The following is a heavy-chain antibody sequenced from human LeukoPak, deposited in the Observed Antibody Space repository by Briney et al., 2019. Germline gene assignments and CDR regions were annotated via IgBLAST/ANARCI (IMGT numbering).Heavy chain of an antibody. V-gene: IGHV1-69*13. Sequence: ASVKVSCKASGYTFTSYDINWVRQATGQGLEWMGGIIPIFGTANYAQKFQGRVTITADESTSTAYMELSSLRSEDTAVYYCARGADSSGYYSTYWGQGTLVTVSS. J-gene: IGHJ4*02. D-gene: IGHD3-22*01. CDR3: ARGADSSGYYSTY. CDR1: GYTFTSYD. CDR2: IIPIFGTA.